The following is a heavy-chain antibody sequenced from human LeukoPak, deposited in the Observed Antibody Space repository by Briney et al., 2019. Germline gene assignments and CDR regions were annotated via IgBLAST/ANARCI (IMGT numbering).Heavy chain of an antibody. CDR1: GYTFTSYG. J-gene: IGHJ4*02. V-gene: IGHV1-18*01. CDR2: ISAYNGST. CDR3: ARAPRSPDYGDYFYY. D-gene: IGHD4-17*01. Sequence: ASVKVSCKASGYTFTSYGISWVRQAPGQGLECMGWISAYNGSTNYAQKLQGRVTMTTDTSTSTAYMELRSLRSDDTAVYYCARAPRSPDYGDYFYYWGQGTLVTVSS.